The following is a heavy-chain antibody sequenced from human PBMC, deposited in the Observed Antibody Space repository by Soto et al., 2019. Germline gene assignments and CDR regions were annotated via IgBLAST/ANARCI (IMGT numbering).Heavy chain of an antibody. CDR1: GGSFSGYY. Sequence: SETLSLTCAVYGGSFSGYYWSWIRQPPDKGLEWIGEINHRGSTNYNPSLKSRVTISVDTSKNQFSLNLSSVIAADTAVYYCARGYDWNYAYWGQGALVTVSS. CDR2: INHRGST. CDR3: ARGYDWNYAY. V-gene: IGHV4-34*01. D-gene: IGHD1-7*01. J-gene: IGHJ4*02.